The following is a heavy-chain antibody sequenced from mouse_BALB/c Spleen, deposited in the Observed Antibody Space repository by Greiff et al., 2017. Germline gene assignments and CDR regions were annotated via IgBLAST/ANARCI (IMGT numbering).Heavy chain of an antibody. CDR2: ISNGGGST. J-gene: IGHJ4*01. CDR3: ARQARYGYAMDY. CDR1: GFTFSSYT. V-gene: IGHV5-12-2*01. Sequence: EVQLVESGGGLVQPGGSLKLSCAASGFTFSSYTMSWVRQTPEKRLEWVAYISNGGGSTYYPDTVKGRFTISRDNAKNTLYLQMSSLKSEDTAMYYCARQARYGYAMDYWGQGTSVTVSS. D-gene: IGHD2-14*01.